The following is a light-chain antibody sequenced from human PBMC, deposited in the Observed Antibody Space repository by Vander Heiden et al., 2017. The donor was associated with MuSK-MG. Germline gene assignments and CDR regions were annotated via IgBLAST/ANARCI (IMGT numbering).Light chain of an antibody. CDR2: YKSDSDK. V-gene: IGLV5-45*01. CDR3: LIWHSSAVV. Sequence: QAVLTQPASLSASPGASASLPCTLRSGINVGTYRIYWYQQKPGSPPQYLLRYKSDSDKQQGSGVPRRFSGSKDASANAGILLISGLQSEDEADYYCLIWHSSAVVFGGGTKLTVL. CDR1: SGINVGTYR. J-gene: IGLJ2*01.